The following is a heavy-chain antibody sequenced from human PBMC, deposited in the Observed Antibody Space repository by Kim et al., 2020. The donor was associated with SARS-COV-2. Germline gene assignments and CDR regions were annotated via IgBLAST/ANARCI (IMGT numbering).Heavy chain of an antibody. J-gene: IGHJ4*02. CDR3: ARDRMGMGY. D-gene: IGHD3-16*01. Sequence: SQTLSLTCAISGDSVSTDSGAWNWIRQSPSRGLEWLGRTYYRSQRYIDYAPSVRSRITINPDTSKNHFSLLLDSVTPDDTAVYYCARDRMGMGYWGRGTL. CDR1: GDSVSTDSGA. V-gene: IGHV6-1*01. CDR2: TYYRSQRYI.